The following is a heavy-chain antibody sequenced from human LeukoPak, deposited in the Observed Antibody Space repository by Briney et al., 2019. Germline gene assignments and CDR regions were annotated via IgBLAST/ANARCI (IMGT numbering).Heavy chain of an antibody. J-gene: IGHJ5*02. V-gene: IGHV1-69*06. CDR3: ASFYHRGVSVEDWFDP. D-gene: IGHD3-10*01. Sequence: PGGSLRLSCAASGFTFSSYAISWVRQAPGQGLEWMGGIIPIFGTANYAQKFQGRVTITADKSTSTAYMELSSLRSEDTAVYYCASFYHRGVSVEDWFDPWGQGTLVTVSS. CDR2: IIPIFGTA. CDR1: GFTFSSYA.